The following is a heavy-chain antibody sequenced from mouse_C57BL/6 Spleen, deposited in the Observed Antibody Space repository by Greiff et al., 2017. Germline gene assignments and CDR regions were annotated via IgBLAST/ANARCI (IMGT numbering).Heavy chain of an antibody. CDR1: GYAFSSSW. CDR3: ARWVATDY. CDR2: IYPGDGDT. D-gene: IGHD1-1*02. V-gene: IGHV1-82*01. J-gene: IGHJ2*01. Sequence: VQLQQSGPELVKPGASVKISCKASGYAFSSSWMNWVKQRPGKGLEWIGRIYPGDGDTNYNGKFKGKATLTADKSSSTAYMQLSSLTSEDSAVYFCARWVATDYWGQGTTLTVSS.